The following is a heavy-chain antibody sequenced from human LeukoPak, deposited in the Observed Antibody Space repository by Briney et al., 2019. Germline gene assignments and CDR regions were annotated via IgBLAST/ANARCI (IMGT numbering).Heavy chain of an antibody. CDR3: ARGALDAATPFDS. J-gene: IGHJ5*01. CDR1: GFTFSSYS. D-gene: IGHD2-15*01. Sequence: GGSLRLSCAASGFTFSSYSMNWVRQAPGKGLEWVSSISSSSSYIYYADSLKGRFTISRHNAKKSVYLQMNSLRAEDTAVYYCARGALDAATPFDSWGQGTLVTVSS. V-gene: IGHV3-21*01. CDR2: ISSSSSYI.